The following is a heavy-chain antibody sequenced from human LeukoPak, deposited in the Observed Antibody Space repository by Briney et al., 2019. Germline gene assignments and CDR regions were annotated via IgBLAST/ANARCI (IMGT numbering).Heavy chain of an antibody. V-gene: IGHV3-11*01. D-gene: IGHD4-17*01. J-gene: IGHJ4*02. CDR1: GFTFSDYY. Sequence: GGSLRLSCAASGFTFSDYYMSWIRQAPGKGLEWVSYISSSGSTIYYADSVKGRFTISRDNAKNSLYLQMNSLRAEDTAVYYCASYAYRVTTIDYWGQGTLVTVSS. CDR2: ISSSGSTI. CDR3: ASYAYRVTTIDY.